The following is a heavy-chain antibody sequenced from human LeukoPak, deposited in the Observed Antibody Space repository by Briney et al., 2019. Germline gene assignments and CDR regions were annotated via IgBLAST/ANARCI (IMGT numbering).Heavy chain of an antibody. D-gene: IGHD5-12*01. CDR3: ARQQLRHEGDWSDP. J-gene: IGHJ5*02. Sequence: PGGSLRLSCAASGFTFSSYSMNWVRQAPGKGLEWVSSISSSSSYIYYADSVKGRFTISRDNAKNSLYLQMNSLRAEDTAVYYCARQQLRHEGDWSDPWGQGTLVTVSS. CDR2: ISSSSSYI. V-gene: IGHV3-21*01. CDR1: GFTFSSYS.